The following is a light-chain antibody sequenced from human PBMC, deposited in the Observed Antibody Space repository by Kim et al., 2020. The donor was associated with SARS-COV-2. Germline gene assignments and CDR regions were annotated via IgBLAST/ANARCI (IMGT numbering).Light chain of an antibody. V-gene: IGLV3-21*04. CDR1: NIGSKS. J-gene: IGLJ3*02. CDR2: YDS. Sequence: SYELTQPPSVSVAPGKTARITCGGNNIGSKSVHWYQQKPGQSPVLVIYYDSDRPSGIPERFSGSNSGNTATLTISRVEAGDEADYYCRAWDSSSDHWVLG. CDR3: RAWDSSSDHWV.